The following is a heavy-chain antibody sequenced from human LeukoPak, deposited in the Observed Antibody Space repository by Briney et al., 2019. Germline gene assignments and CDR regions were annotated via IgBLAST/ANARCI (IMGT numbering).Heavy chain of an antibody. Sequence: GGSLRLSCAASGFTFSDHYISWIRQAPGQGLEWVSYISGSGSITFHADSVKGRVTISRDNAKRSVYLQMNSLRAEDTAVYYCARELGTYWGQGTLVTVSS. CDR2: ISGSGSIT. V-gene: IGHV3-11*01. D-gene: IGHD1-1*01. J-gene: IGHJ4*02. CDR1: GFTFSDHY. CDR3: ARELGTY.